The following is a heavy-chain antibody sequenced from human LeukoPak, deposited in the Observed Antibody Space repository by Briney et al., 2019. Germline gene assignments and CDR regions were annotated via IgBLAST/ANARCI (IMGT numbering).Heavy chain of an antibody. D-gene: IGHD3-10*01. CDR3: ALQGIRGVSYFFDY. V-gene: IGHV1-3*01. J-gene: IGHJ4*02. CDR1: GYTFTSYA. Sequence: ASVKVSCKASGYTFTSYAIHWVRQAPGQRLEWMGWINAGNGNAKYSQKFQVRVTITRDTSASTAYMELGSLRSEDTAVYYCALQGIRGVSYFFDYWGQGTLVTVSS. CDR2: INAGNGNA.